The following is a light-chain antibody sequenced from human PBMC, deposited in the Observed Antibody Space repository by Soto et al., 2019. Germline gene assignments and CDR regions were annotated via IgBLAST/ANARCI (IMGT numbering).Light chain of an antibody. V-gene: IGKV3-11*01. J-gene: IGKJ4*01. CDR1: QGISSF. CDR2: DAS. Sequence: EIVLIQSPATLSLSPGDSATLSCRASQGISSFLAWYQHKPGQSPRLLIYDASNRATGIPARFSGSGSGTDFTLTISSLEPEDFAVYYCQQRGNWPLTFGGGTKVEIK. CDR3: QQRGNWPLT.